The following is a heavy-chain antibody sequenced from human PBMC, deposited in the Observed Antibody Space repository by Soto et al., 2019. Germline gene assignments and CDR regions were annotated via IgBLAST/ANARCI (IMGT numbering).Heavy chain of an antibody. CDR3: ARGRGLRYFDWLYKAHTFFDY. D-gene: IGHD3-9*01. CDR2: INHSGST. J-gene: IGHJ4*02. V-gene: IGHV4-34*01. Sequence: SETLSLTCAVYGGSFSGYYWSWIRQPPGKGLEWIGEINHSGSTNYNPSLKSRVTISVDTSKNQFSLKLSSVTAADTAVYYCARGRGLRYFDWLYKAHTFFDYWGQGTLVTVSS. CDR1: GGSFSGYY.